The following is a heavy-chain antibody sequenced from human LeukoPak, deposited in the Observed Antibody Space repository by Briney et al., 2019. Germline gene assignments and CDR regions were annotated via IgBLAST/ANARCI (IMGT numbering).Heavy chain of an antibody. CDR1: GFTFSNCA. CDR2: ISGIGDRT. CDR3: AKSKKYTGDYYDT. D-gene: IGHD5-18*01. V-gene: IGHV3-23*01. Sequence: GGSLTLSCAASGFTFSNCAMSWARQAPGKGLEWVSGISGIGDRTYYADSVKGRFTISRDNSKNTLYLQVNSLRAEDTAVYYCAKSKKYTGDYYDTWGQGTLVTVSS. J-gene: IGHJ4*02.